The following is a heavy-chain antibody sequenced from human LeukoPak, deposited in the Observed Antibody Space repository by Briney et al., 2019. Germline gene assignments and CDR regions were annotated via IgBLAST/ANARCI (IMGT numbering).Heavy chain of an antibody. CDR2: MNPNSGNT. CDR3: ARERSYYDSSGYYRAFDI. J-gene: IGHJ3*02. D-gene: IGHD3-22*01. V-gene: IGHV1-8*03. Sequence: ASLKVSCKASGYTFTSYDINWVRQATGQGLEWMEWMNPNSGNTGYAQKFQGRVTITRNTSISTAYMELSSLRSEDTAVYYCARERSYYDSSGYYRAFDIWGQGTMVTVSS. CDR1: GYTFTSYD.